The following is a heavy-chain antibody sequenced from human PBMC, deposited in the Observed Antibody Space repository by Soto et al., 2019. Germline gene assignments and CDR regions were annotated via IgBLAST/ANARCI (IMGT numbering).Heavy chain of an antibody. J-gene: IGHJ6*02. Sequence: PSETLSLTCTVSGGSISSGGYYWSWIRQHPGKGLEWIGYIYYSGSTYYNPSLKSRVTISVDTSKNQFSLKLSSVTAADTAVYYCARDTYYYDRSPSVLTRAYGMGVWGQGTTVTVSS. CDR3: ARDTYYYDRSPSVLTRAYGMGV. CDR1: GGSISSGGYY. CDR2: IYYSGST. V-gene: IGHV4-31*03. D-gene: IGHD3-22*01.